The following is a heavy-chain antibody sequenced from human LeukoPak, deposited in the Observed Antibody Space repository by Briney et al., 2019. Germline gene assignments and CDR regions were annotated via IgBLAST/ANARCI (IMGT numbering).Heavy chain of an antibody. CDR1: GFTFSIYA. D-gene: IGHD6-13*01. V-gene: IGHV3-23*01. J-gene: IGHJ4*02. CDR3: AKPTYPRWVSTYYFDY. Sequence: PGGSLRLSCAASGFTFSIYAMSWLRQAAGKGLEWVSAISGSGGSTYYAHSVKGRFTISKNTLYLQMNSLRAEDTAVYYCAKPTYPRWVSTYYFDYWGQGTLVTVSS. CDR2: ISGSGGST.